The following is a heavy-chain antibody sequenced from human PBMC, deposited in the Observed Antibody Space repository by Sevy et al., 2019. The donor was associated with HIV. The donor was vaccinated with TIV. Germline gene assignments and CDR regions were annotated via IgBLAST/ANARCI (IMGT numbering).Heavy chain of an antibody. CDR2: INHSGST. CDR1: GGSFSGYY. Sequence: SETLSLTCAVYGGSFSGYYWSWIRQPPGKGLEWIGEINHSGSTNYNPSLKSRVTISVDTSKNQFSLKLSSVTAADTAVYYCARGPRQWGCSGGSCYIGPYYFDYWGQGTLVTVSS. CDR3: ARGPRQWGCSGGSCYIGPYYFDY. D-gene: IGHD2-15*01. V-gene: IGHV4-34*01. J-gene: IGHJ4*02.